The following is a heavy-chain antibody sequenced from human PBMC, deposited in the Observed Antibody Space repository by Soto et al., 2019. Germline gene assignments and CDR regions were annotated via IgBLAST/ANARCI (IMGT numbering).Heavy chain of an antibody. CDR1: GYTFTSYG. Sequence: QVQLVQSGAEVKKPGASVKVSCKASGYTFTSYGISWVRQAPGQGLEWMGWISAYNGNTNYAQKIQGRVTMTTDTSTSSAYMELRSLRSDDTAVYYCARDHSAMVRGVISSYWGQGTLVTVSS. V-gene: IGHV1-18*01. CDR3: ARDHSAMVRGVISSY. CDR2: ISAYNGNT. J-gene: IGHJ4*02. D-gene: IGHD3-10*01.